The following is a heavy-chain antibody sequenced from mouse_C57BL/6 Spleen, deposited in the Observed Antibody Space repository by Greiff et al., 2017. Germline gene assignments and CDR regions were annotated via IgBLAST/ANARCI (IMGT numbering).Heavy chain of an antibody. Sequence: VQLKESGPELVKPGASVKIPCKASGYTFTDYNMDWVKQSHGKSLEWIGDINPNNGGTIYNQKLKGQATLTVDKSSSPAYMELRRLTSEDTAVYYCARWADGYYFDYWGQGTTLTVSS. CDR1: GYTFTDYN. CDR3: ARWADGYYFDY. V-gene: IGHV1-18*01. D-gene: IGHD2-3*01. J-gene: IGHJ2*01. CDR2: INPNNGGT.